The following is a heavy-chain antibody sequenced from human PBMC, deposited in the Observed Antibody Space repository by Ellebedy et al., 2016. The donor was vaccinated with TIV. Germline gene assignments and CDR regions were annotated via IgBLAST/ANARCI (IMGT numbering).Heavy chain of an antibody. CDR3: ARDGPSYYFDS. D-gene: IGHD7-27*01. Sequence: MPSETLSLTCVIFGDSVYSNSAAWNWISQSPSRGLEWLGRTYYGSRWSNDYAVSVKGRITVNPDTSKNQFPLQLNSMTPEDTAVYYCARDGPSYYFDSWGQGILVTVSS. J-gene: IGHJ4*02. CDR2: TYYGSRWSN. V-gene: IGHV6-1*01. CDR1: GDSVYSNSAA.